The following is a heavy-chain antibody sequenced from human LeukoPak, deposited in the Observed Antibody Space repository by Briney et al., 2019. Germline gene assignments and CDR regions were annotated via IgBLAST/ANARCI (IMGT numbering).Heavy chain of an antibody. CDR3: AGDQYTD. CDR2: IKQDGSEK. D-gene: IGHD5-18*01. J-gene: IGHJ4*02. Sequence: PGGSLRLFCAASGFTFSNSWMTWVRQAPGKGLEWVANIKQDGSEKYYVDSVKGRFTISRDNAKNSVYLQMNSLRAEDTAVYFCAGDQYTDWGQGTLVTVSS. V-gene: IGHV3-7*01. CDR1: GFTFSNSW.